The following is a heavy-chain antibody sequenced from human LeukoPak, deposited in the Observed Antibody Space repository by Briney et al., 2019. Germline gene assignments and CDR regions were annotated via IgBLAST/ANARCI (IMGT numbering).Heavy chain of an antibody. D-gene: IGHD3-10*01. V-gene: IGHV4-30-4*07. CDR1: GGSISSGGYS. CDR3: ARNHGSGRGEWFDP. CDR2: LYYSGST. J-gene: IGHJ5*02. Sequence: PSETLSLTCAVSGGSISSGGYSWNWIRQPPGKGLEWIGYLYYSGSTYYNPSLESRVLISVDTSKNQFSLKLSSVTAADTAVYYCARNHGSGRGEWFDPWGQGTLVTVSS.